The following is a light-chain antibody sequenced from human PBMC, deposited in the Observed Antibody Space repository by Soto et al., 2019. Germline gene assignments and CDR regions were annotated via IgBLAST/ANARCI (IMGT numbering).Light chain of an antibody. CDR3: SSYTSSSTVV. J-gene: IGLJ1*01. CDR2: EVS. Sequence: QSVLTQPASASGSPGQSITISCTGTSSGVGGYNYVSWYQHHPGKAPKLIIYEVSNRPSGASNRFSGSKSGNTASLTISGLQADDEADYYCSSYTSSSTVVFGIGTKVTVL. CDR1: SSGVGGYNY. V-gene: IGLV2-14*01.